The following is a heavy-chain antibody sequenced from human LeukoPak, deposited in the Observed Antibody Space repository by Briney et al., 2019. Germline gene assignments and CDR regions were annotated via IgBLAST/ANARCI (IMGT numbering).Heavy chain of an antibody. Sequence: QPGGSLRLSCAASGFTFSYYAMSWVRQAPGKGLEWVSAISGTGGSTHYADSVKGRFTISRDNSRNTLYLQMNSLRAEDTAVYYCAKAGSNWGYFDYWGQGTLVTVSS. CDR1: GFTFSYYA. CDR2: ISGTGGST. D-gene: IGHD7-27*01. J-gene: IGHJ4*02. CDR3: AKAGSNWGYFDY. V-gene: IGHV3-23*01.